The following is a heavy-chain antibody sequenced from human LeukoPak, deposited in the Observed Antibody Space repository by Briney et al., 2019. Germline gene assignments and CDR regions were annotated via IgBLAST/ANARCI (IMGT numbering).Heavy chain of an antibody. CDR1: GGTFRSNA. CDR3: ARGWLAETTVVTPYNY. D-gene: IGHD4-23*01. V-gene: IGHV1-69*01. J-gene: IGHJ4*02. Sequence: SVTVSCTASGGTFRSNAISWVRQAPGQGLEWMGGITPIFGTANYAQKFQGRVTITAVESMSTAYMELSSLRSEDTAVYYCARGWLAETTVVTPYNYWGQGTLVTVSS. CDR2: ITPIFGTA.